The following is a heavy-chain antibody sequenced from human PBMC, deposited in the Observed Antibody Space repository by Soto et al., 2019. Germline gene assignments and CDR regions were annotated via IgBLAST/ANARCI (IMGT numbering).Heavy chain of an antibody. D-gene: IGHD3-10*01. Sequence: QLQLQESGPGLVKPSETLSLTCTVSGGSISSSSYYWGWIRQPPGKGLEWIGSIYYSGSTYYNPSLKSRVTISVDTSKNQCSLKLSSVTAADTAVYYCARARAGSYYYYGMDVWGQGTTVTVSS. J-gene: IGHJ6*02. CDR1: GGSISSSSYY. V-gene: IGHV4-39*01. CDR2: IYYSGST. CDR3: ARARAGSYYYYGMDV.